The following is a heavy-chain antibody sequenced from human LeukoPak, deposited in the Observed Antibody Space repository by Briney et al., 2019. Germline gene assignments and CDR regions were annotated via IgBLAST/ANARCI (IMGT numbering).Heavy chain of an antibody. Sequence: SETLSLTCTVSDDSISTYYWSWIRQPPGKGLEWIGYIYYRGSTNCNPSLKSRVTISVDTSKNQFSLKLSSVTAADTAVYYCAGGWIQPGAFDIWGQGTMVTVSS. CDR1: DDSISTYY. J-gene: IGHJ3*02. CDR3: AGGWIQPGAFDI. V-gene: IGHV4-59*01. CDR2: IYYRGST. D-gene: IGHD5-18*01.